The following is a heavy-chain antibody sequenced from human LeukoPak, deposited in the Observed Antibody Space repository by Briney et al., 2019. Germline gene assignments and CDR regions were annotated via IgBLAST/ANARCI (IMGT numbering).Heavy chain of an antibody. CDR3: ARDGYDILTGYLGVGLRAFDI. CDR2: IYTSGST. Sequence: SQTLSLTCTVSGGAISSGSYYWSWIRQPAGKGLEWIGRIYTSGSTNYNPSLKSRVTISVDTSENQFSLKLSSVTAADTAVHYCARDGYDILTGYLGVGLRAFDIWGQGTMVTVSS. V-gene: IGHV4-61*02. CDR1: GGAISSGSYY. D-gene: IGHD3-9*01. J-gene: IGHJ3*02.